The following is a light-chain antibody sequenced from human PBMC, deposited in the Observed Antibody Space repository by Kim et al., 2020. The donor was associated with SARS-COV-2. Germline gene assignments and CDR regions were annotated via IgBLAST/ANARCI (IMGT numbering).Light chain of an antibody. Sequence: VSPGERFALSCRASQSVSIDLAWYQQKPGQAPRLLISAASSRATGIPARFSGSGSGTEFTLTISSLQSEDFAIYYCQQYNTWPRTFGQGTKVDIK. J-gene: IGKJ1*01. CDR1: QSVSID. CDR3: QQYNTWPRT. V-gene: IGKV3-15*01. CDR2: AAS.